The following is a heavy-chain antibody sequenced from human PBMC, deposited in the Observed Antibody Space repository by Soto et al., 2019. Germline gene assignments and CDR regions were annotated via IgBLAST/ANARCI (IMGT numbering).Heavy chain of an antibody. J-gene: IGHJ6*02. CDR1: GFTFSSYG. V-gene: IGHV3-30*03. Sequence: GGSLRLSCSASGFTFSSYGMHWVRQAPGKGLEWVAVISYDGSNKYYADSVKGRFTISRDNSKNTLYLQMNSLRAEDTAVYYCARRNRGSSWYYYYGMDVWGQGTTVTDSS. CDR3: ARRNRGSSWYYYYGMDV. D-gene: IGHD6-13*01. CDR2: ISYDGSNK.